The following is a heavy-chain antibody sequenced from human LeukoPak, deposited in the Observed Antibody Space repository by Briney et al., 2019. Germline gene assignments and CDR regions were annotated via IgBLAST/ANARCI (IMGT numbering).Heavy chain of an antibody. Sequence: PGGSLRLSCAASGFTFNSYGMSWVRQAPGKGLEWVSAISGSGGSTYYADSVKGRFTISRDNSKNTVYLQINTLRTDDAAIYYCAKPYPTLTTSAVLDNWGQGTLVTVSS. V-gene: IGHV3-23*01. J-gene: IGHJ4*02. CDR3: AKPYPTLTTSAVLDN. CDR2: ISGSGGST. D-gene: IGHD1-1*01. CDR1: GFTFNSYG.